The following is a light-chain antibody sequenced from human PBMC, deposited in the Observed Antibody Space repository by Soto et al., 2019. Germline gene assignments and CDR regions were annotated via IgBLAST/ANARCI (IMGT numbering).Light chain of an antibody. CDR2: DVS. Sequence: QSVLTQPASVSWSPGQSITISCTGTISDVGGYNYVSWYQQHPGKAPKLMIYDVSNRPSGVSNRFSGSKSGNTASLTISGLQAEDEADYYCSSYTSSSIVFGGGTKLTVL. CDR3: SSYTSSSIV. V-gene: IGLV2-14*01. J-gene: IGLJ2*01. CDR1: ISDVGGYNY.